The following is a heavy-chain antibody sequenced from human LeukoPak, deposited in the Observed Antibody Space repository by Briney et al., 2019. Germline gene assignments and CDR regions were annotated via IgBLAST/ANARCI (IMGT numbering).Heavy chain of an antibody. CDR1: GGSFSGYF. V-gene: IGHV4-34*01. J-gene: IGHJ6*02. Sequence: SETLSLTCAVYGGSFSGYFWGWIRQPPGKGLEWIGEINHSGRTYYNPSLKSRVTISVDTSKNQFSLNLSSVTAADTAVYYCARDVVVVPAANHYGMDVWGQGTTVTVSS. D-gene: IGHD2-2*01. CDR3: ARDVVVVPAANHYGMDV. CDR2: INHSGRT.